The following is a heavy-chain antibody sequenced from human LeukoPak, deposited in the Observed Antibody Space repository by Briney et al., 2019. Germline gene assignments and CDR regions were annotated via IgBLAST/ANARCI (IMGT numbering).Heavy chain of an antibody. V-gene: IGHV1-18*01. CDR2: ISPYNGDT. Sequence: ASVTVSRKTSGYTFNNYGITWVRQAPGQGLEWMGWISPYNGDTNYAQKLQGRVTLTTDTSTSTAYMELRSLRSDDTAVYYCATYDILTGYYPPTPDYWGQGTLVTVSS. CDR3: ATYDILTGYYPPTPDY. D-gene: IGHD3-9*01. J-gene: IGHJ4*02. CDR1: GYTFNNYG.